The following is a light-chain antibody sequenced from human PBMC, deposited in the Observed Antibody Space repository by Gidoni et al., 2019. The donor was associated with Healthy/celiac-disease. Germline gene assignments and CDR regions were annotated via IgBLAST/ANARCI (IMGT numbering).Light chain of an antibody. CDR3: SSYTSSSTL. CDR1: SSDVGGYNY. CDR2: EVS. J-gene: IGLJ2*01. Sequence: QSALTQPASVSGSPGHSITISCTGTSSDVGGYNYVSWYQQHPGKAPKLMIYEVSNRPSGVSNRFSGSKSGNTASLTISGLQAEDEADYYCSSYTSSSTLFGGGTKLTVL. V-gene: IGLV2-14*01.